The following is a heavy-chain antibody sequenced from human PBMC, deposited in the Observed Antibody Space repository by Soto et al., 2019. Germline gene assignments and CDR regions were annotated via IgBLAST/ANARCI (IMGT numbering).Heavy chain of an antibody. CDR2: IYSGGST. V-gene: IGHV4-61*01. CDR1: GGFVNSDTHS. D-gene: IGHD2-15*01. J-gene: IGHJ6*02. CDR3: ARFVRSCSAPPCSTPADV. Sequence: SETLSLTCTVSGGFVNSDTHSWSWIRQTPGKRLEWIGFIYSGGSTKNPSLRSRVTMSVDTSKNQFSLKLRSVIVADTAVYHCARFVRSCSAPPCSTPADVWGQGITVTVSS.